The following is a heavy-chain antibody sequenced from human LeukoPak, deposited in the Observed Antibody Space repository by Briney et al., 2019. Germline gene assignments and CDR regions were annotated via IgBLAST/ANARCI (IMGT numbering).Heavy chain of an antibody. CDR3: ARHYGITIFGVVIIPRWFDP. CDR1: GGSFSGYY. J-gene: IGHJ5*02. V-gene: IGHV4-34*01. CDR2: INHSGST. D-gene: IGHD3-3*01. Sequence: SETLSLTCAVYGGSFSGYYWSWIRQPPGKGLEWIGEINHSGSTNYNPSLKSRVTISVDTSKNQFSLKLSSVTAADTAVYYCARHYGITIFGVVIIPRWFDPWGQGTLVTVSS.